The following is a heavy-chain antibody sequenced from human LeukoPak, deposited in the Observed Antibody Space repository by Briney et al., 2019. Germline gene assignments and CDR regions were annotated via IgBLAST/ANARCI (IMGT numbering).Heavy chain of an antibody. D-gene: IGHD1-26*01. CDR3: ARVGLAVGATTLFDY. V-gene: IGHV3-21*01. Sequence: GGSLRLSCAASGFTFSSYSMNWVRQAPGKGLEWVSSISSSSSYIYYADSVKDRFTISRDNVKNSLYLQMNSLRAEDTAVYYCARVGLAVGATTLFDYWGQGTLVTVSS. J-gene: IGHJ4*02. CDR1: GFTFSSYS. CDR2: ISSSSSYI.